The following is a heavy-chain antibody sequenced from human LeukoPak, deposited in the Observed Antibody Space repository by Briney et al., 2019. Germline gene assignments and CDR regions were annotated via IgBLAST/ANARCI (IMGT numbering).Heavy chain of an antibody. CDR2: ISSSSSYI. D-gene: IGHD6-19*01. CDR1: GFTFSRHG. V-gene: IGHV3-21*01. CDR3: ARVSHSSGWYGPFDY. Sequence: GGSLRLSCAASGFTFSRHGMHWVRQAPGKGLEWVSSISSSSSYIYYADSVKGRFTISRDNAKNSLYLQMNSLRAEDTAVYYCARVSHSSGWYGPFDYWGQGTLVTVSS. J-gene: IGHJ4*02.